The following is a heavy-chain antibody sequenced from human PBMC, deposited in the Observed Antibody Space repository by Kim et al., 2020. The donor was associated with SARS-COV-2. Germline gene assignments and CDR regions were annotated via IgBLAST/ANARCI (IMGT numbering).Heavy chain of an antibody. CDR1: GGTFSSYA. J-gene: IGHJ6*02. CDR3: ARDLGPHYYYYGMDV. Sequence: SVKVSCKASGGTFSSYAISWVRQAPGQGLEWMGRIIPILGIANYAQKFQGRVTITADKSTSTAYMELSSLRSEDTAVYYCARDLGPHYYYYGMDVWGQGTTVTVSS. CDR2: IIPILGIA. V-gene: IGHV1-69*04. D-gene: IGHD7-27*01.